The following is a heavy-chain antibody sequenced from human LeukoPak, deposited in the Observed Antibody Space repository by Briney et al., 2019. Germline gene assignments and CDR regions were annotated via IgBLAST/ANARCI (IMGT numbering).Heavy chain of an antibody. V-gene: IGHV3-30*03. CDR2: ISYDGSNK. CDR3: ARGQPGVAAAGNLDY. D-gene: IGHD6-13*01. Sequence: PGGSLRLSCAASGFTFSSHAMSWVRQAPGKGLEWVAVISYDGSNKYYADSVEGRFTISRDTSKNTLFLQMNSLRAEDTAVYYCARGQPGVAAAGNLDYWGQGTLVTVSS. CDR1: GFTFSSHA. J-gene: IGHJ4*02.